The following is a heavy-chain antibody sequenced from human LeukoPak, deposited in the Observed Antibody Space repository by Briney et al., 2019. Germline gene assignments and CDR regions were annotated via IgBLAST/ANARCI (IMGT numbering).Heavy chain of an antibody. CDR2: IIPIFGTA. J-gene: IGHJ4*02. CDR3: ARGYSSSWYFDY. Sequence: ASVKVSCKASGGTFSSYAISWVRQAPGQGLEWMGGIIPIFGTANYAQKFQGRVTITADESTSTAYMELRSLRSDDTAVYYCARGYSSSWYFDYWGQGTLVTVSS. CDR1: GGTFSSYA. D-gene: IGHD6-13*01. V-gene: IGHV1-69*13.